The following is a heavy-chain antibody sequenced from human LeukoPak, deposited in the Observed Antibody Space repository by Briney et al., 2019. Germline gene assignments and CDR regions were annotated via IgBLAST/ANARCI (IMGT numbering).Heavy chain of an antibody. D-gene: IGHD3-9*01. CDR2: IYYSGST. Sequence: TSETLSLTCTVSGGSISSSSYYWGWIRQPPGKGLEWIGSIYYSGSTYYNPSLKSRVTISVDTSKNQFSLKLSSVTAADTAVYYCARQPRGLRYFDWSLDYYYMDVWGKGTTVTVSS. J-gene: IGHJ6*03. CDR1: GGSISSSSYY. CDR3: ARQPRGLRYFDWSLDYYYMDV. V-gene: IGHV4-39*01.